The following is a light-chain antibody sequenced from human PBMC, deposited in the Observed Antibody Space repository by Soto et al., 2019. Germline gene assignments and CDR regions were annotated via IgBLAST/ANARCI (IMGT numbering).Light chain of an antibody. CDR2: GAS. CDR1: QSVRSNF. V-gene: IGKV3-20*01. J-gene: IGKJ1*01. CDR3: EQYDRSPRT. Sequence: EIVLTQSPGTLSSSPGERATLSCRASQSVRSNFLAWYQQKPGQAPRLLIYGASSRATGIPDRFSGSGSGADFTLTINRLEPEDFAVYYCEQYDRSPRTFGQGTKVDFK.